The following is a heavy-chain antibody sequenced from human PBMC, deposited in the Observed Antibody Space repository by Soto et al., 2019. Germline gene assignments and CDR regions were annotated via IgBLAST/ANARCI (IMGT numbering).Heavy chain of an antibody. V-gene: IGHV1-69*01. CDR3: ATSRDTTGYFDH. CDR1: RGTFSSSG. Sequence: QVQLVPSGAEVRKPGSSVKVSCKASRGTFSSSGINWVRQAPGQGLEWIGGIIPLSGTSSHAQKFQGRVTITADESTGTVNMELGSLTSDDTAVYYCATSRDTTGYFDHWGQGTLVTVSS. D-gene: IGHD1-1*01. J-gene: IGHJ4*02. CDR2: IIPLSGTS.